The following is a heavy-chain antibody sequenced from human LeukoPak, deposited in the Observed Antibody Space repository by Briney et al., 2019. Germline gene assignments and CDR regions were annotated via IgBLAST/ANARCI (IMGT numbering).Heavy chain of an antibody. Sequence: GGSLRLSCAASGFTFSSYAVSWVRQAPGKGLEWVSAISGSGGSTYYADSVKGRFTISRDNSKNTLYLQMNSLRAEDTAVYYCAKDPPHRIAALPVVWGQGTLVTVSS. CDR2: ISGSGGST. V-gene: IGHV3-23*01. D-gene: IGHD6-13*01. J-gene: IGHJ4*02. CDR1: GFTFSSYA. CDR3: AKDPPHRIAALPVV.